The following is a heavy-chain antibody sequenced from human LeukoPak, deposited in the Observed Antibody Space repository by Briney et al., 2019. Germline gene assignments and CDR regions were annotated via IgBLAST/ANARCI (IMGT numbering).Heavy chain of an antibody. J-gene: IGHJ5*02. D-gene: IGHD2-2*02. Sequence: GASVKVSCKASGYTFTGYYMHWVRQAPGQGLEWMGWINPNSGGTNYALKFQGRVTMTRDTSISTAYMELSRLRSDDTAVYYCARVTVLGYCSSTSCYSPWFDPWGQGTLVTVPS. CDR2: INPNSGGT. CDR1: GYTFTGYY. CDR3: ARVTVLGYCSSTSCYSPWFDP. V-gene: IGHV1-2*02.